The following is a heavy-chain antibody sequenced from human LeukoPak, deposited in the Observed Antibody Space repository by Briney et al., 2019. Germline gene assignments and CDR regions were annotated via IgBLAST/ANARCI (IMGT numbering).Heavy chain of an antibody. D-gene: IGHD3-10*01. Sequence: SETLSLTCTVSGGSISNYNCSWIRQPPGKGLEWIGYIYYSGSTNYNPSLKSRVTISVDTSKNQFSLKLSSVTAADTAVYYCAREAAGGSGSYSTYYFDYWGQGTLVTVSS. CDR2: IYYSGST. CDR1: GGSISNYN. CDR3: AREAAGGSGSYSTYYFDY. V-gene: IGHV4-59*12. J-gene: IGHJ4*02.